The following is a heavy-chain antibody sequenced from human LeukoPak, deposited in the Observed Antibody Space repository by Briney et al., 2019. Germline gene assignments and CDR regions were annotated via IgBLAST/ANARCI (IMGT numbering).Heavy chain of an antibody. CDR3: AKSWGWLDAFDI. V-gene: IGHV3-33*06. Sequence: GGSLRLSCAASGFTFSSYGMHWVRQAPGKGLEWVAVIWYDGSNKYYADSVKGRFTISRDNSKNTLYLQMNSLRAEDTAVYYCAKSWGWLDAFDIWGQGTTVTVSS. D-gene: IGHD3-16*01. J-gene: IGHJ3*02. CDR1: GFTFSSYG. CDR2: IWYDGSNK.